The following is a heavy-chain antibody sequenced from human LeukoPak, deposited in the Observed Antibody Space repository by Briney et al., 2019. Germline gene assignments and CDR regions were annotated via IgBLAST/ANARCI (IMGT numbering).Heavy chain of an antibody. V-gene: IGHV3-23*01. D-gene: IGHD4-17*01. CDR1: GFTFSSYA. J-gene: IGHJ5*02. Sequence: GGSLRLSCAASGFTFSSYAMSWVRQAPGKGLEWVSAISGSGGSTYYADSVKGRFTISRDNSKNTLYLQMNSLRAEDTAVYYCAKDRGSYGDYAGWFDPWGQGTLVTVSS. CDR2: ISGSGGST. CDR3: AKDRGSYGDYAGWFDP.